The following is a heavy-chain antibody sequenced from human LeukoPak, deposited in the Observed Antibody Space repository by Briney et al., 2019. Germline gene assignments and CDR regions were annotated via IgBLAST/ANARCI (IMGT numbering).Heavy chain of an antibody. V-gene: IGHV4-39*01. CDR2: LYYSGST. Sequence: SETLSLTCTVSGGSISSASYFWGWIRQPPGKGLEWIGTLYYSGSTYYSASLKSRVTMSGDTSRNQFSLRLSSVNAADTAAYYCAKAGVRYSDSSALYAFDFWGPGTMVTVSS. CDR1: GGSISSASYF. J-gene: IGHJ3*01. D-gene: IGHD3-22*01. CDR3: AKAGVRYSDSSALYAFDF.